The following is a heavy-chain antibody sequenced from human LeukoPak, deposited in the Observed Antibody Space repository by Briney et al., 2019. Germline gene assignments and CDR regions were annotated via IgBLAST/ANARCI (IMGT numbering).Heavy chain of an antibody. V-gene: IGHV5-51*01. J-gene: IGHJ4*02. Sequence: GESLKISCKGSGYSFTSYWIGWVRQMPGKGLEWMGIIYPGGSDTRYSPSFQGQVTISADKSISTAYLQWSSLKASDTAMYYCARFGPPRSSSTNFDYWGQGTLVTVSS. D-gene: IGHD6-13*01. CDR1: GYSFTSYW. CDR2: IYPGGSDT. CDR3: ARFGPPRSSSTNFDY.